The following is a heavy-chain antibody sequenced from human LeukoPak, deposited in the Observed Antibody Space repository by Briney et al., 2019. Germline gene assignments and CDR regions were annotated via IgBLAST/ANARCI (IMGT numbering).Heavy chain of an antibody. D-gene: IGHD3-10*01. CDR2: INPNSGGT. CDR3: ARPLWFGEFFDY. Sequence: ASVKVSCKASGYTSTGYYMHWVRQAPGQGLEWMGWINPNSGGTNYAQKFQGRVTMTRDTSISTAYMELSRLRSDDTAVYYCARPLWFGEFFDYWGQGTLVTVSS. V-gene: IGHV1-2*02. CDR1: GYTSTGYY. J-gene: IGHJ4*02.